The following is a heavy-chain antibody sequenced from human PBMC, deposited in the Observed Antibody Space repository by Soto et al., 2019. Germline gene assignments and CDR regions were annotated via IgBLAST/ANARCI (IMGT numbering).Heavy chain of an antibody. V-gene: IGHV4-4*02. CDR1: GGSISSSNW. D-gene: IGHD6-13*01. CDR2: IYHSGST. CDR3: ARVNGAAAGEYYFDY. J-gene: IGHJ4*02. Sequence: SETLSLTCAVSGGSISSSNWWSWVRQPPGKGLEWIGEIYHSGSTNYNPSLKSRVTISVDKSKNQFSLKLSSVTAADTAVYYCARVNGAAAGEYYFDYWGQGTLVTVSS.